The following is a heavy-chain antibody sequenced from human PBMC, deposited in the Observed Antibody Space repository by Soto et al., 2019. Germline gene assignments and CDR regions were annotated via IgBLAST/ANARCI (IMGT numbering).Heavy chain of an antibody. V-gene: IGHV1-46*01. CDR3: ARSSGGNFGIIIEGSNWFDP. J-gene: IGHJ5*02. D-gene: IGHD3-3*01. Sequence: GASVKVSFKAPGDTFTRYYLNWVRQAPGQGLEWMGVINPHGGSTKYAQKFQGRITMTRDTSRSTVYMELSSLRSDDTAIYYCARSSGGNFGIIIEGSNWFDPWGQGTLVTVSS. CDR2: INPHGGST. CDR1: GDTFTRYY.